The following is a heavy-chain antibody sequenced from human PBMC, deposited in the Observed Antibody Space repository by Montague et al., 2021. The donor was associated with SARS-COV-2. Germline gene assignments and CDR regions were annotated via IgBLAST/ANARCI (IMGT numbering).Heavy chain of an antibody. CDR1: GESFSGHY. CDR2: IYHTGST. CDR3: ARGRIELSMIVVVMMGASYYMDV. D-gene: IGHD3-22*01. V-gene: IGHV4-34*01. Sequence: SETLSLTCAVYGESFSGHYWTWIRQPPGKGLAWIGEIYHTGSTNYNPSLKSRVTISVDTSKNQFSLKLRSVTAADTAVYYCARGRIELSMIVVVMMGASYYMDVWGKGTTVTVPS. J-gene: IGHJ6*03.